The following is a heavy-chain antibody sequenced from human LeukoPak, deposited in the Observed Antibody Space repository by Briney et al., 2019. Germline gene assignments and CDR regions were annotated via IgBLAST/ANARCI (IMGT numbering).Heavy chain of an antibody. CDR2: IRSTGEST. D-gene: IGHD3-10*01. CDR3: AKEVRESAWFYFDH. Sequence: QTGGSLRLSCAPSGFTFRTYAMSWVRHAPGKGLEWVPSIRSTGESTYYADSVKGRFTISRDNSRNTLYLQMNSLRAEDTAVYYCAKEVRESAWFYFDHWGQGTLATVSS. J-gene: IGHJ4*02. V-gene: IGHV3-23*01. CDR1: GFTFRTYA.